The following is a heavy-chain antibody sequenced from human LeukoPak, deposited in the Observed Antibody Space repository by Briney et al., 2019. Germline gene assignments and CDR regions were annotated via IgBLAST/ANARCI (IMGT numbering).Heavy chain of an antibody. J-gene: IGHJ6*02. CDR3: ARGPPSSYYYYYGMDV. CDR1: GFTVSSNY. Sequence: GGSLRLSCAASGFTVSSNYMSWVRQAPGKGLEWVSVIYSGGSTYYADSVKGRFTISRDNSKNTLYLQMNSLRAEDTAVYYCARGPPSSYYYYYGMDVWGQGTTVTVSS. CDR2: IYSGGST. V-gene: IGHV3-53*01.